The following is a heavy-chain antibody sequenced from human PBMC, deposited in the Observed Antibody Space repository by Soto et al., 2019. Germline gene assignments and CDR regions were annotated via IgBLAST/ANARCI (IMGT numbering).Heavy chain of an antibody. CDR1: GFTFSSYG. CDR3: AKGYSGYDSCFDY. V-gene: IGHV3-30*18. Sequence: GGSLRLSCAASGFTFSSYGMHWVRQAPGKGLEWVAVISYDGSNKYYADSVKGRFTISRDTSKNTLYLQMNSLRAEDTAVYFYAKGYSGYDSCFDYWGQGTLVTVSS. D-gene: IGHD5-12*01. CDR2: ISYDGSNK. J-gene: IGHJ4*02.